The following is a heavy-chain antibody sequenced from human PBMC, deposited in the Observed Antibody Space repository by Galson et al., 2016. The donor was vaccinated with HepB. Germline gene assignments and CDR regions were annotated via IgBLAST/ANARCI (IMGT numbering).Heavy chain of an antibody. CDR2: IYHSGST. D-gene: IGHD3-3*01. J-gene: IGHJ5*02. CDR3: ARDGTMFGVAAHWFDP. Sequence: SETLSLTCTVSGGSISGYYWSWIRQPPGKGLEWIGYIYHSGSTTYNPSLKSRVTISIDTSRNQFSLRLNSVTAADTAVYYCARDGTMFGVAAHWFDPWGQGTLVTVSS. CDR1: GGSISGYY. V-gene: IGHV4-59*13.